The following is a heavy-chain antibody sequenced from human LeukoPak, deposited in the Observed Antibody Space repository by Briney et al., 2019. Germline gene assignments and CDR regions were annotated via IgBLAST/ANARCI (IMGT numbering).Heavy chain of an antibody. Sequence: SETLSLTCTVSGGSISSGGYYWSWIRQHPGKGLGWIGYIYYSGSTNYNPSLKSRVTISVDTSKNQFSLKLSSVTAADTAVYYCASEAYGGYVGYWGQGTLVTVSS. CDR3: ASEAYGGYVGY. V-gene: IGHV4-61*08. CDR1: GGSISSGGYY. D-gene: IGHD5-12*01. J-gene: IGHJ4*02. CDR2: IYYSGST.